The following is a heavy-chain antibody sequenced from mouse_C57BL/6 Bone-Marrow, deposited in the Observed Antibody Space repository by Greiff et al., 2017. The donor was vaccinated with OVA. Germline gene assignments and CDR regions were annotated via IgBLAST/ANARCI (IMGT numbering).Heavy chain of an antibody. CDR3: AVYYYGSEPY. J-gene: IGHJ2*01. Sequence: VQLQQPGAELVKPGASVKVSCKASGYTFTSYWMHWVKQRPGQGLEWIGRVHPSDSDTNSNPKFTGKAALTVDKSSSTAYMQLSSRTSEDSAVYYCAVYYYGSEPYWGQGTTLTVSS. CDR2: VHPSDSDT. V-gene: IGHV1-74*01. CDR1: GYTFTSYW. D-gene: IGHD1-1*01.